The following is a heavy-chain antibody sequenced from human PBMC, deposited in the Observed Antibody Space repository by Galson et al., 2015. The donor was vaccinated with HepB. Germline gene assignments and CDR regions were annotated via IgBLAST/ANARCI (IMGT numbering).Heavy chain of an antibody. J-gene: IGHJ4*02. CDR1: GSTFNPYA. CDR3: AKGRCSGTSCNFDY. Sequence: SLRLSCAASGSTFNPYAMNWVRQAPGKGLEWVSGINYSGDSTYYVDSVKGRFTISRDNSKNTLYLQMNSLRAEDTAVYYCAKGRCSGTSCNFDYWGQGTLVTVSS. V-gene: IGHV3-23*01. D-gene: IGHD2-2*01. CDR2: INYSGDST.